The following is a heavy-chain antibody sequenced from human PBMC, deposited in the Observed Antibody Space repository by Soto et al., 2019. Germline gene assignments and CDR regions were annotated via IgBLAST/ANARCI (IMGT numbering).Heavy chain of an antibody. J-gene: IGHJ4*02. CDR3: ARSAGWYAVHS. D-gene: IGHD6-19*01. CDR2: VFHTGTT. Sequence: QVQLQESGPGLVKPSGTLSLTCAVSGDSVSSPYYWCWVRQPPGKGLEWIGEVFHTGTTSYNPSLRCRLTKSMDKSNNQFSLDLSSVTAPDTAVYYCARSAGWYAVHSWGPGTLVLVSS. CDR1: GDSVSSPYY. V-gene: IGHV4-4*02.